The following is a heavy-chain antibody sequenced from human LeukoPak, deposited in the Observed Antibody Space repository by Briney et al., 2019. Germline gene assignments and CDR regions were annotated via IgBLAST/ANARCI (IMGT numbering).Heavy chain of an antibody. Sequence: AASVKVSCKASGYTFTSYGLNWVRQAPGQGLEWMGWINPNSGGTNYAQKFQGRVTMTRDTSISTAYMELSRLRSDDTAVYYCARSPPAGYYYYYMDVWGKGTTVTISS. CDR3: ARSPPAGYYYYYMDV. D-gene: IGHD2-2*01. CDR1: GYTFTSYG. V-gene: IGHV1-2*02. J-gene: IGHJ6*03. CDR2: INPNSGGT.